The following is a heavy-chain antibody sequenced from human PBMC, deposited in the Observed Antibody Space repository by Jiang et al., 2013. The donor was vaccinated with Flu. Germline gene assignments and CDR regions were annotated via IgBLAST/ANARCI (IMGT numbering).Heavy chain of an antibody. CDR1: GGSIGSYY. CDR2: IYYSGST. J-gene: IGHJ3*02. Sequence: GSGLVKPSETLSLTCTVSGGSIGSYYWSWIRQPPGKGLEWIGYIYYSGSTNYNPSLKSRVTISVDTSKNQFSLKLSSVTAADTAVYYCARHPPRGGLSGYNSGYAFDIWGQGTVVTVSS. CDR3: ARHPPRGGLSGYNSGYAFDI. V-gene: IGHV4-59*01. D-gene: IGHD5-24*01.